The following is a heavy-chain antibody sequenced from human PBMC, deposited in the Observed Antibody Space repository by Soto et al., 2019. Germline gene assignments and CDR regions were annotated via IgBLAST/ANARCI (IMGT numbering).Heavy chain of an antibody. CDR3: ASTSGSARPPYGMDV. V-gene: IGHV1-69*13. J-gene: IGHJ6*02. Sequence: SVKVSCKASGGTFSSYAISWVRQAPGQGLEWMGGIIPIFGTANYAQKFQGRVTITADESTSTAYMELSSLRSEDTAVYYCASTSGSARPPYGMDVWGQGTTVTVSS. CDR1: GGTFSSYA. CDR2: IIPIFGTA. D-gene: IGHD1-26*01.